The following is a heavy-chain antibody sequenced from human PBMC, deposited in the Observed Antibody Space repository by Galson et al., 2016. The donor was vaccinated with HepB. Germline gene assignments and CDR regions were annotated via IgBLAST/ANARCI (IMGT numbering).Heavy chain of an antibody. CDR1: GFTFDDYG. V-gene: IGHV3-20*04. D-gene: IGHD3-22*01. CDR2: INWNGGTT. CDR3: AKSSGYYFVDSFDM. J-gene: IGHJ3*02. Sequence: SLRLSCAASGFTFDDYGMNWARQVPGQGLEWVSGINWNGGTTNHVDSVKGLFTISRDNAKNSLYLQMNSLRAGDTALYYWAKSSGYYFVDSFDMWGQGALVVVS.